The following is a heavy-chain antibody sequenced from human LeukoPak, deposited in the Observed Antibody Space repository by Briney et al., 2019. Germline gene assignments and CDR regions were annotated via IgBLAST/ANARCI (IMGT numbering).Heavy chain of an antibody. CDR1: GGSISTYY. J-gene: IGHJ5*02. CDR2: IQNSVTSY. Sequence: PSETLSLTCTVSGGSISTYYWSWVRQPPGKGLEWIGYIQNSVTSYTYNPSLQSRVTISVDTSKNQFSLRVTSVTAADTAVYYCVRSPQLDPWGQGTLVTVSS. V-gene: IGHV4-59*01. CDR3: VRSPQLDP.